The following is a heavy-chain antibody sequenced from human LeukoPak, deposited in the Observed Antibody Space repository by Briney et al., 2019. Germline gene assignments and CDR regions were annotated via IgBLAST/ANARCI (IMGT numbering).Heavy chain of an antibody. CDR1: GFTFSSYG. Sequence: GRSLRLSCAASGFTFSSYGMHWVRQAPGKGLEGVAVIWYDGSNKYYADSVKGRFTISRDNSKNTLYLQMNSLRAEDTAVYYCARDKDSSGYLDYWGQGTLVTVSS. J-gene: IGHJ4*02. CDR3: ARDKDSSGYLDY. CDR2: IWYDGSNK. V-gene: IGHV3-33*01. D-gene: IGHD3-22*01.